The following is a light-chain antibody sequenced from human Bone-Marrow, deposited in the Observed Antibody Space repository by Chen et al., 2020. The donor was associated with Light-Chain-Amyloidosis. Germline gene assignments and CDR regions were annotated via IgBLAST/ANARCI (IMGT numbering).Light chain of an antibody. Sequence: QSVLTQPPSVSGAPGQRVTISCTGSSSNIGAGYDVHWYQQLPGTAPKLLIYGNSNRPSGVPDRFSGSKSGTSASLAITGLQAEDDADYYCQSYDSSLSASNWVFGGGTKLTVL. CDR3: QSYDSSLSASNWV. CDR1: SSNIGAGYD. V-gene: IGLV1-40*01. CDR2: GNS. J-gene: IGLJ3*02.